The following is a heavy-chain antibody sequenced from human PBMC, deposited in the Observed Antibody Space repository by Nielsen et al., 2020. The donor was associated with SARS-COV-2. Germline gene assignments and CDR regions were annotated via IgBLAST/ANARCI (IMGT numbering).Heavy chain of an antibody. CDR1: GYNFPTYW. V-gene: IGHV5-51*01. J-gene: IGHJ6*02. CDR2: IYPEDSDT. Sequence: GESLKISCPGSGYNFPTYWIAWVRQMPGEGLELMGIIYPEDSDTRYRPSFEGLVTISADKSISTAYLQWSSLKASDTAMYYCARLYYGSGSYGLLAYYYGMDVWGQGTTVTVSS. CDR3: ARLYYGSGSYGLLAYYYGMDV. D-gene: IGHD3-10*01.